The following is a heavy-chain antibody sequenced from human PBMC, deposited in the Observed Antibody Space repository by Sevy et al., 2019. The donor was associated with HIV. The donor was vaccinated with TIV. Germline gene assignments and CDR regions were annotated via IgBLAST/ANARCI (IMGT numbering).Heavy chain of an antibody. J-gene: IGHJ4*02. V-gene: IGHV3-23*01. CDR2: ISGSGGST. D-gene: IGHD6-19*01. CDR1: GFTFSSYA. Sequence: GGSLRLSCAASGFTFSSYAMSWVRQAPGKGLEWVSAISGSGGSTYYADSVKGRFTISRDNSKNTLYLQMNSLRAEDTAVYYCAKSPRIAVAGTGYFDYWGQGTVVTVSS. CDR3: AKSPRIAVAGTGYFDY.